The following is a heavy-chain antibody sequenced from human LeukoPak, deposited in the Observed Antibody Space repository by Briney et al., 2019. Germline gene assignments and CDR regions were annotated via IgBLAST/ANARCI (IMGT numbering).Heavy chain of an antibody. CDR1: IDSFSNYH. CDR2: VNESGGT. Sequence: SETLSLTCAVYIDSFSNYHWNWIRKTPAKGMEWIGEVNESGGTNISPSLRSRVTMSVDTSKNQFSLKLSSVTAADTAVYYCARVSSSWYQDWYFDLWGRGTLVTVSS. D-gene: IGHD6-13*01. J-gene: IGHJ2*01. V-gene: IGHV4-34*01. CDR3: ARVSSSWYQDWYFDL.